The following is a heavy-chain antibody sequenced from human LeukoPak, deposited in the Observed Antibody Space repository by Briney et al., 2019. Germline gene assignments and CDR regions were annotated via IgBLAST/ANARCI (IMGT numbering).Heavy chain of an antibody. CDR1: GFTFSSYA. D-gene: IGHD2-2*01. J-gene: IGHJ3*02. CDR2: ISGSGGST. CDR3: AILIVVVPAAADAFDI. V-gene: IGHV3-23*01. Sequence: GGSLRLSCAASGFTFSSYAMGWVRQAPGKGLEWVSAISGSGGSTYYADSVKGRFTISRDNSKNTLYLQMNSLRAEDTAVYYCAILIVVVPAAADAFDIWGQGTMVTVSS.